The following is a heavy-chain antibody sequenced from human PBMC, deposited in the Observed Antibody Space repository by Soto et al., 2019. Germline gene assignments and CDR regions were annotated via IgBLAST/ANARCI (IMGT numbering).Heavy chain of an antibody. J-gene: IGHJ3*02. Sequence: QVQLVQSGAEVQKPGSSVKVSCKASGGTFSSYAFTWVRQAPGQGLEWMGRIIPVFGTTNYAQKFQGRVTIIADESTSTAYMELSSLRSEDTAIYYCARSRATTVAFDIWGQGTLVTVAS. V-gene: IGHV1-69*01. D-gene: IGHD1-1*01. CDR2: IIPVFGTT. CDR1: GGTFSSYA. CDR3: ARSRATTVAFDI.